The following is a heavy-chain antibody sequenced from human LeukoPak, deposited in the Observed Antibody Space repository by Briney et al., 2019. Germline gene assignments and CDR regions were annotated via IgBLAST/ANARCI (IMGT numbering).Heavy chain of an antibody. D-gene: IGHD6-6*01. Sequence: SETLSLTCTVSGGSISSSSYYWGWIRQPPGKGLEWIGSIYYSGSTYYNPSLKSRVTISVDTSKNQFSLKLSSVTAADTAVYYCARGFPRIAAGRDWGQGTLVTVSS. CDR1: GGSISSSSYY. CDR2: IYYSGST. V-gene: IGHV4-39*01. J-gene: IGHJ4*02. CDR3: ARGFPRIAAGRD.